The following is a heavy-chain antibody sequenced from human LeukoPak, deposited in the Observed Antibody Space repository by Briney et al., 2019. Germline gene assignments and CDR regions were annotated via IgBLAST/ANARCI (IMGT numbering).Heavy chain of an antibody. CDR2: ISDNGDST. V-gene: IGHV3-23*01. D-gene: IGHD1-26*01. CDR1: GFTFSTFA. J-gene: IGHJ4*02. CDR3: AREVGALDY. Sequence: GESLRLSCAASGFTFSTFAVSWVRQAPGKGLGWVSIISDNGDSTYYADSVKGRFTTSRDNSKNTLYLQMNSLGAEDTAVYYCAREVGALDYWGQGTLVTVSS.